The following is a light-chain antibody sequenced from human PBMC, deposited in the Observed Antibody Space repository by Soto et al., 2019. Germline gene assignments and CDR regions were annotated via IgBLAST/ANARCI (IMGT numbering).Light chain of an antibody. CDR3: QQRSNWPPIT. CDR1: QSVSSY. CDR2: DAS. V-gene: IGKV3-11*01. J-gene: IGKJ5*01. Sequence: EIVFTQSPATLSLSPVERATLSCRASQSVSSYSAWYQQKPGQAPRLLIYDASNRATVIPARFSGSGSGTDFTLTISSLEPEDFAVYYCQQRSNWPPITFGQGTRLEI.